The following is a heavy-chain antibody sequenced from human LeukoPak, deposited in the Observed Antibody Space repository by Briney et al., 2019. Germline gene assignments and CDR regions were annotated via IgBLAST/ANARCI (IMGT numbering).Heavy chain of an antibody. CDR1: GFTFDDYG. CDR2: INWNGGST. CDR3: ARERYYYDSSGYPYGYYYMDV. V-gene: IGHV3-20*04. Sequence: PGGSLRLSCAASGFTFDDYGMSWVRQAPGKGLKWVSGINWNGGSTGYADSVKGRFTISRDNAKNSLYLQMNSLRAEDTALYYCARERYYYDSSGYPYGYYYMDVWGKGTTVTVSS. J-gene: IGHJ6*03. D-gene: IGHD3-22*01.